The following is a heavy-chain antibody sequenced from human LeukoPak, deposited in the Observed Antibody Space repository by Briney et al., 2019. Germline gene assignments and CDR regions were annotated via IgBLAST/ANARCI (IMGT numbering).Heavy chain of an antibody. CDR3: ATSTGWPGFDF. J-gene: IGHJ4*02. CDR1: GFTVSTKY. CDR2: LYSGGNT. Sequence: GGSLRLSCAASGFTVSTKYMTWVRQAPGKGLEWVSVLYSGGNTYYADSVKGRFSISRDNSKNTLYLQMNSLRAEDTAVYYCATSTGWPGFDFWGQGTLVTVSS. V-gene: IGHV3-66*01. D-gene: IGHD6-19*01.